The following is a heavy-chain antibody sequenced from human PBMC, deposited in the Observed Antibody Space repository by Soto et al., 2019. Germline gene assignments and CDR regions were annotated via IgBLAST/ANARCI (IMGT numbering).Heavy chain of an antibody. Sequence: GGSLILSCAASGFTFSDYSMHWVRQAPGKGLEWVAVISYDDGRNKYYADSVKGRFTISRDSSKNTVSLEMTSLRAEDTAVYYCAKGGRQWLVTSDFNYWGQGALVTVSS. CDR3: AKGGRQWLVTSDFNY. CDR2: ISYDDGRNK. V-gene: IGHV3-30*04. CDR1: GFTFSDYS. J-gene: IGHJ4*02. D-gene: IGHD6-19*01.